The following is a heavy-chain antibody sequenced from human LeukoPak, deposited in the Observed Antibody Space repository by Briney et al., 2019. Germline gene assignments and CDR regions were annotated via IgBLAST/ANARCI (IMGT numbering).Heavy chain of an antibody. CDR2: ISGYNGNT. V-gene: IGHV1-18*01. J-gene: IGHJ4*02. CDR1: GYTFTNYG. Sequence: ASVKVSCKASGYTFTNYGISWVRQAPGQGFEWMGWISGYNGNTNYAQKFQGRVTMTTDTSTSTAYMELNSLRSDDTAVYYCARDSGERGSGSYLIAYWGQGTLVTVSS. CDR3: ARDSGERGSGSYLIAY. D-gene: IGHD3-10*01.